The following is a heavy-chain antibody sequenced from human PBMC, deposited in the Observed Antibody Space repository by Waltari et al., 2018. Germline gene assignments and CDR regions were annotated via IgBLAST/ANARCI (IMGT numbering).Heavy chain of an antibody. Sequence: QVQLVQSGAEVKEPGAYVRVSCKASGYTFTDYAIHWVRQAPGQGPGWIGWINAGNGNTKYSQKVQGRVTIIRDTSANTAYMELHSLRSADTAVYYCARDSSGYNYGYGYWGQGTLVTVSS. CDR2: INAGNGNT. J-gene: IGHJ4*02. V-gene: IGHV1-3*01. CDR3: ARDSSGYNYGYGY. D-gene: IGHD5-18*01. CDR1: GYTFTDYA.